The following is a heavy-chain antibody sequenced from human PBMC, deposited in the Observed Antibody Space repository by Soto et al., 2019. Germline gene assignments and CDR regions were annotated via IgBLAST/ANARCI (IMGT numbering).Heavy chain of an antibody. CDR3: TTDPTPGYCSGGSCYNNWFDP. V-gene: IGHV3-15*07. Sequence: EVQLVESGGGLVKPGGSLRLSCAASGFTFSNAWMNWVRQAPGKGLEWVGRIKSKTDGGTTDYAAPVKSRFTISRDDSKNTLYLQMNSLKTEDTAGYYCTTDPTPGYCSGGSCYNNWFDPWGQGTLVTVSS. J-gene: IGHJ5*02. CDR1: GFTFSNAW. D-gene: IGHD2-15*01. CDR2: IKSKTDGGTT.